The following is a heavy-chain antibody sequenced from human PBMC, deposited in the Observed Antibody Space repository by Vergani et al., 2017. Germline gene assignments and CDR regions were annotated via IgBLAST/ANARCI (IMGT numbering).Heavy chain of an antibody. Sequence: VQLLESGGGVVQPGRSLRLSCAASGFTFSSYAMHWVRQAPGKGLEWVAVISYDGSNKYYADSVKGRFTISRDNSKNTLYLQMNSLRPEDTAVYYCAKEGGGYCSGGTCYPEYWGQGTLVIVSS. V-gene: IGHV3-30-3*02. CDR3: AKEGGGYCSGGTCYPEY. CDR1: GFTFSSYA. J-gene: IGHJ4*02. D-gene: IGHD2-15*01. CDR2: ISYDGSNK.